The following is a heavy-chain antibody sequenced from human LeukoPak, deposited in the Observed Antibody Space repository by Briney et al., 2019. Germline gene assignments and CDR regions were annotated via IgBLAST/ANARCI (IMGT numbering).Heavy chain of an antibody. CDR1: GYTLTELS. J-gene: IGHJ6*02. CDR2: FDPEDGKT. D-gene: IGHD1-1*01. V-gene: IGHV1-24*01. CDR3: AVSLTTGGYYGMDV. Sequence: GASVKVSCKVSGYTLTELSLHWVRQAPGKGLEWMGRFDPEDGKTIYARKFQGRVTMTEDTSTDTAYMELSSLRSEDTAVYFCAVSLTTGGYYGMDVWGQGTTVTVSS.